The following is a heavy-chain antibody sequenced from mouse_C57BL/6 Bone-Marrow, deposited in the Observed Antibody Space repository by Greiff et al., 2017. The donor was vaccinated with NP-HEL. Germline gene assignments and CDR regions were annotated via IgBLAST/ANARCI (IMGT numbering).Heavy chain of an antibody. Sequence: VQLQQPGAELVMPGASVKLSCKASGYTFTSYWMHWVKQRPGQGLEWIGEIDPSDSYTNYNQKFKGKSTLTVDKSSSTAYMQLSSLTSEDSAVYYCARRVGDCYAMDYWGQGTSVTVSS. CDR1: GYTFTSYW. J-gene: IGHJ4*01. CDR3: ARRVGDCYAMDY. V-gene: IGHV1-69*01. D-gene: IGHD1-1*01. CDR2: IDPSDSYT.